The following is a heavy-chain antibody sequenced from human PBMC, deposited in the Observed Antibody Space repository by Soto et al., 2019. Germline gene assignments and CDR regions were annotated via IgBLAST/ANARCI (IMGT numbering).Heavy chain of an antibody. Sequence: SVKVSCKASGGTFSSYTISWVRQAPGQGLEWMGRIIPILGIANYAQKFQGRVTITADKSTSTAYMELSSMRSEDTAVYYCARGWEELSWFDPWGQGTLVTVSS. J-gene: IGHJ5*02. CDR1: GGTFSSYT. V-gene: IGHV1-69*02. CDR2: IIPILGIA. CDR3: ARGWEELSWFDP. D-gene: IGHD3-16*02.